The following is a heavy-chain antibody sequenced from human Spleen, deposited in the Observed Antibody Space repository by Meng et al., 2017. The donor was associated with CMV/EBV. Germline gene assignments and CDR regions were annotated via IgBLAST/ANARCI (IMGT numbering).Heavy chain of an antibody. D-gene: IGHD4-11*01. CDR2: ISSSSYI. CDR3: ARDLSVTTWGYYGMDV. V-gene: IGHV3-21*01. CDR1: GFTFSSYS. Sequence: GESLKISCAASGFTFSSYSMNWVRQAPGKGLEWVSSISSSSYIYYADSVKGRFTISRDNAKNSLYLQMNSLRAEDTAVYYCARDLSVTTWGYYGMDVWGQGTTVTVSS. J-gene: IGHJ6*02.